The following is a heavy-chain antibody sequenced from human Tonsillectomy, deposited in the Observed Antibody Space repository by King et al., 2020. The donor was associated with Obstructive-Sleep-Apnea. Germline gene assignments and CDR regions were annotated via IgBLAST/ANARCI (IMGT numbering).Heavy chain of an antibody. Sequence: QLVQSGAEVKKPGSWVKVSCKASGGTFSNYGIGWVRQAPGQGLEWMGGIIPSFGTTDYAQKFRGRVTITADESTSTAYMELSSLKSEDTAVYYCARGGGFGDPKGVAPWGEGTLVTVSS. CDR2: IIPSFGTT. V-gene: IGHV1-69*01. J-gene: IGHJ5*02. CDR3: ARGGGFGDPKGVAP. D-gene: IGHD3-10*01. CDR1: GGTFSNYG.